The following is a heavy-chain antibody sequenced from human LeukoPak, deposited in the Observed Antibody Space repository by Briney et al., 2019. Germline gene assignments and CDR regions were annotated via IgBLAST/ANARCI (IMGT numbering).Heavy chain of an antibody. V-gene: IGHV1-2*02. Sequence: ASVKVSCKASGYTFTGYYMHWVRQAPGQGLEWMGWINPNSGGTNYAQKFQGRVTMARDTSISTAYMELSRLRSDDTAVYYCAREESIGRYQFLHDYWGQGTLVTVSS. CDR2: INPNSGGT. CDR1: GYTFTGYY. D-gene: IGHD1-26*01. CDR3: AREESIGRYQFLHDY. J-gene: IGHJ4*02.